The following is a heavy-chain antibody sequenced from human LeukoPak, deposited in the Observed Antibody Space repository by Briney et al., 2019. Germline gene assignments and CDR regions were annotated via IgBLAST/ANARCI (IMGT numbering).Heavy chain of an antibody. CDR3: ARSPLYGSGSYYPDYYYGMDV. Sequence: GGSLRLSCAASGFTFSSYGMHWVRQAPGKGLEWVAVISYDGSNKYYADSVKGRFTISRDNSKNTLYLQMNSLRAEDTAVYYCARSPLYGSGSYYPDYYYGMDVWGQGTTVTVSS. CDR1: GFTFSSYG. V-gene: IGHV3-30*19. J-gene: IGHJ6*02. CDR2: ISYDGSNK. D-gene: IGHD3-10*01.